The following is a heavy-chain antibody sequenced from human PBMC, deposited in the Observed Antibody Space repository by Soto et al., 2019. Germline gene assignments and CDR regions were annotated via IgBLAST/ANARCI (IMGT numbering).Heavy chain of an antibody. CDR3: ARQSYFDGAGYYLGWFDP. J-gene: IGHJ5*02. CDR1: GASMTSSIYY. V-gene: IGHV4-39*01. CDR2: LNYGGTT. D-gene: IGHD3-22*01. Sequence: SETLSLTCSVSGASMTSSIYYWAWIRQAPGKGLEWIGSLNYGGTTYHSPSLEGRVTMSVDTSKKEFSLNVISETAADTAIYYCARQSYFDGAGYYLGWFDPGGQGTLVTVSS.